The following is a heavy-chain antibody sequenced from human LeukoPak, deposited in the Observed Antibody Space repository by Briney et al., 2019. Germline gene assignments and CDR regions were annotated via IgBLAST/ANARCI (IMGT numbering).Heavy chain of an antibody. CDR2: INPNSGGT. CDR3: AAGPVYDYFEF. Sequence: ASVKVSCKASEYSFTEYYIHWVRQAPGQGLEWMEWINPNSGGTNSAQKFQVRITLTRDTSISTAYMELSKLGSDDTAVYYCAAGPVYDYFEFWAQGTLVTVSS. J-gene: IGHJ4*02. D-gene: IGHD3-22*01. V-gene: IGHV1-2*02. CDR1: EYSFTEYY.